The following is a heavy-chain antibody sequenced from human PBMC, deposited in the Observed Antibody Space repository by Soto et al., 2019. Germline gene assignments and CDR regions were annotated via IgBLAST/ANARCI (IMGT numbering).Heavy chain of an antibody. CDR3: ARDPVWGSYRSHFDY. CDR2: ISAYNGNT. CDR1: GYTFTSYC. J-gene: IGHJ4*02. Sequence: ASVKVSCEASGYTFTSYCISWVRQAPGQGLEWMGWISAYNGNTNYAQKLQGRVTMTTDTSTSTAYMELRSLRSDDTAVYYCARDPVWGSYRSHFDYWGEGTLVTVSS. V-gene: IGHV1-18*04. D-gene: IGHD3-16*02.